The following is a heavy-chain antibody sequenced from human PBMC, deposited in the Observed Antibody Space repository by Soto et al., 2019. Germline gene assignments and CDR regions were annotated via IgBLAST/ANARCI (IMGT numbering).Heavy chain of an antibody. CDR1: GYTFTGYY. CDR3: ARDRRVTSGYYYYYYGMDV. J-gene: IGHJ6*02. D-gene: IGHD3-10*01. V-gene: IGHV1-2*02. CDR2: INPNSGGT. Sequence: QVQLVQSGAEMKKPGASVKVSCKASGYTFTGYYMYWVRQAPGQGLEWMGWINPNSGGTNYAQKFQGRVTMTRDTSISTAYMELSRLRSDDTAVYYCARDRRVTSGYYYYYYGMDVWGQGTTVPVSS.